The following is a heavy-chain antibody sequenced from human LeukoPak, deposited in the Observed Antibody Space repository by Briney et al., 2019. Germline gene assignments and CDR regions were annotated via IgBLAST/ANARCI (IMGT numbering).Heavy chain of an antibody. Sequence: ASVKVSCKASGHTFTSYDINWVRQPTRQGLEWMGWMNPDSGNTGYAQKFQGRVTMTRNPSISTAYMELSSLTSEDTAVYYCARRIAAAGVGIVYWGQGTLVTVSS. CDR1: GHTFTSYD. CDR2: MNPDSGNT. CDR3: ARRIAAAGVGIVY. V-gene: IGHV1-8*01. D-gene: IGHD6-13*01. J-gene: IGHJ4*02.